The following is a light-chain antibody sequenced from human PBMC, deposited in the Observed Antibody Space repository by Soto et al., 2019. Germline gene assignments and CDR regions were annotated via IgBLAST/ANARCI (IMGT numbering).Light chain of an antibody. J-gene: IGLJ2*01. CDR3: CSYANSDTLV. Sequence: QSVLTQPASVSGSPGQSITISCTGTSSDVGNYNLVSWYQHHPGKAPKLLIYEVSKRPSGASNRFSGSKSGNTASLTISGRQADDEADYYCCSYANSDTLVFGGGTKLTVL. V-gene: IGLV2-23*02. CDR1: SSDVGNYNL. CDR2: EVS.